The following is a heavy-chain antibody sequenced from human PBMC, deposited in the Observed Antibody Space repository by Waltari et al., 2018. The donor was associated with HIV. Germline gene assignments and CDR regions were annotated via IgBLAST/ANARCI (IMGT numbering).Heavy chain of an antibody. CDR3: ARDHDSSGYGY. J-gene: IGHJ4*02. Sequence: FSSYWMHWVRQAPGKGLVWVSRINSDGSSTSYADSVKGRFTISRDNAKNTLYLQMNSLRAEDTAVYYCARDHDSSGYGYWGQGTLVTVSS. CDR1: FSSYW. CDR2: INSDGSST. V-gene: IGHV3-74*01. D-gene: IGHD3-22*01.